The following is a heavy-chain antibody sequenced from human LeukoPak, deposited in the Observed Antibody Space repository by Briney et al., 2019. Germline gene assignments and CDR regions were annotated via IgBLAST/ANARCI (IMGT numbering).Heavy chain of an antibody. CDR3: ARSITYFASGTYLGY. CDR1: GYTFTGYY. V-gene: IGHV1-2*02. CDR2: LNPNIGDT. Sequence: ASVKVSCKASGYTFTGYYIHWVRQAPGQGLEGMGWLNPNIGDTNFAQKFQGRVTTTRDTSISTAYMALSRLRSDDTAVYYCARSITYFASGTYLGYWGQGTLVTVSS. D-gene: IGHD3-10*01. J-gene: IGHJ4*02.